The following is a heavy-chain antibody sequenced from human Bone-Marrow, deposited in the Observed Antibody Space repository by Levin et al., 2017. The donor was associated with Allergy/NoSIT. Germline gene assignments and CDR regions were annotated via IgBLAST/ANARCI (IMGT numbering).Heavy chain of an antibody. CDR2: INPSGGST. J-gene: IGHJ4*02. CDR3: ARDLVPAAIMHPRDDY. D-gene: IGHD2-2*02. V-gene: IGHV1-46*01. CDR1: GYTFTSYY. Sequence: ASVKVSCKASGYTFTSYYMHWVRQAPGQGLEWMGIINPSGGSTSYAQKFQGRVTMTRDTSTSTVYMELSSLRSEDTAVYYCARDLVPAAIMHPRDDYWGQGTLVTVSS.